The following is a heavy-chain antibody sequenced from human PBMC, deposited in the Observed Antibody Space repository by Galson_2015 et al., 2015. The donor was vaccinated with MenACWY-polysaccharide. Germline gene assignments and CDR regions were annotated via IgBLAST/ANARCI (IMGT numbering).Heavy chain of an antibody. V-gene: IGHV4-34*01. CDR1: GGSFSGYY. Sequence: ETLSLTCAVYGGSFSGYYWTWIRQPPGEGLEWIGEINPSGSTNYNPSLKSRVTISLDTSKNEFSLKVSSVTAADTAMYYCASLPLGNCGSVSCYGSFPPWGQGTLVTVSS. D-gene: IGHD2-2*01. CDR2: INPSGST. J-gene: IGHJ5*02. CDR3: ASLPLGNCGSVSCYGSFPP.